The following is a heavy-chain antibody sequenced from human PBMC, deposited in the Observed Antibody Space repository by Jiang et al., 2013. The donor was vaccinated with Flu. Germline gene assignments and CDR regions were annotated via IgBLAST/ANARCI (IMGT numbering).Heavy chain of an antibody. Sequence: GSGLVKPSETLSLTCGVSGYYINHGHYWGWIRQPPGKGLEWIGSIYNSGSTYYNPSLRSRLSISVDTSKNQFSLKLSSVTAADTAVYYCARDRPYYYYYGMDVWGQGITVTVSS. CDR2: IYNSGST. CDR1: GYYINHGHY. V-gene: IGHV4-38-2*02. J-gene: IGHJ6*02. CDR3: ARDRPYYYYYGMDV.